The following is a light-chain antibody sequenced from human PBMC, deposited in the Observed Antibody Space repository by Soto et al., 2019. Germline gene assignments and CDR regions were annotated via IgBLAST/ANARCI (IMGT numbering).Light chain of an antibody. CDR3: QQYYSSPVT. V-gene: IGKV4-1*01. CDR2: WAS. Sequence: DIVMTQSPDSLAVSLGERATINCKSSQSVLYSSNNKNYLAWYQHKPGQPPKLLIYWASTRDSGVPDRFSVSGSGTDFTLTISSLQAEDVAVYYCQQYYSSPVTFGQGTKLEIK. CDR1: QSVLYSSNNKNY. J-gene: IGKJ2*01.